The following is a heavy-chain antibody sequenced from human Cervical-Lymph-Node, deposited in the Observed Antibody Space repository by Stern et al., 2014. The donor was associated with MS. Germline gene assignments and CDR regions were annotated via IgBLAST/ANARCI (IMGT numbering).Heavy chain of an antibody. D-gene: IGHD1-26*01. V-gene: IGHV1-69*01. CDR3: ARGELKEGLVRGMDV. J-gene: IGHJ6*02. CDR1: GGTFSSYA. Sequence: VQLVESGAEVMKPGSSVKVSCKASGGTFSSYAISWVRQAPGKGFEWMGGIIATLGTANYAQKFQGRVTISADESTSTAYMELSSLRSEDTAVYYCARGELKEGLVRGMDVWGQGTTVTVSS. CDR2: IIATLGTA.